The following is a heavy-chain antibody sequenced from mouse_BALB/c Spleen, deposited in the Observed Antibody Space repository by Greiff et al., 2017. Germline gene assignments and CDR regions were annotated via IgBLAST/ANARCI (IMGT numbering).Heavy chain of an antibody. Sequence: EVQRVESGGGLVQPGGSLRLSCATSGFTFTDYYMSWVRQPPGKALEWLGFIRNKANGYTTEYSASVKGRFTISRDNSQSILYLQMNTLRAEDSATYYCAREGYDYGGDAMDYWGQGTSVTVSS. D-gene: IGHD2-4*01. CDR2: IRNKANGYTT. CDR1: GFTFTDYY. V-gene: IGHV7-3*02. CDR3: AREGYDYGGDAMDY. J-gene: IGHJ4*01.